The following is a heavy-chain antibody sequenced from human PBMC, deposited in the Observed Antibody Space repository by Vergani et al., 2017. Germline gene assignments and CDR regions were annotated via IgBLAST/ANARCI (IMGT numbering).Heavy chain of an antibody. Sequence: QVQLVQSGAEVKKPGSSVKVSCKASGGTFSSYAISWVRQAPGQGLEWMGGIIPIFGTANYAQKSQVRVTITADESTSTAYMELRSLRSQDTAVYYCASDFGYCRGGSCDCMYVWGQGTTVTVSS. D-gene: IGHD2-15*01. CDR1: GGTFSSYA. CDR2: IIPIFGTA. V-gene: IGHV1-69*12. J-gene: IGHJ6*02. CDR3: ASDFGYCRGGSCDCMYV.